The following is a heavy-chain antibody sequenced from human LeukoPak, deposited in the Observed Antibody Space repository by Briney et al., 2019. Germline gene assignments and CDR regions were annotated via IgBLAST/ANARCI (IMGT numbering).Heavy chain of an antibody. Sequence: SETLSLTCTVSGGSIKNHYLSWIRQPPGKGLEWIGYFHYSGTTSYNPSLKSRVTISGDTSMNQFSLRLSSVTAADTAVYYCVSGDKYGYPDYWGQGTLVTVSS. CDR2: FHYSGTT. CDR1: GGSIKNHY. CDR3: VSGDKYGYPDY. D-gene: IGHD5-18*01. J-gene: IGHJ4*02. V-gene: IGHV4-59*11.